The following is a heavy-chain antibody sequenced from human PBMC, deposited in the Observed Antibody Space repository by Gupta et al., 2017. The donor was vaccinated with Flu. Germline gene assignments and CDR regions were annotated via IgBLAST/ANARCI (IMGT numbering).Heavy chain of an antibody. J-gene: IGHJ4*02. CDR2: ISGSGDNT. CDR3: AKAAYSYGTGRFFDY. Sequence: EVQLLESGGGLIQPGGSLRLSCAASGLSFSNYAIHWVRQAPEKGLEWVSAISGSGDNTYYADSVKGRFTISRDNSKNTVYLQMNSLRAEDTAVYYCAKAAYSYGTGRFFDYWGQGALVPSPQ. V-gene: IGHV3-23*01. D-gene: IGHD5-18*01. CDR1: GLSFSNYA.